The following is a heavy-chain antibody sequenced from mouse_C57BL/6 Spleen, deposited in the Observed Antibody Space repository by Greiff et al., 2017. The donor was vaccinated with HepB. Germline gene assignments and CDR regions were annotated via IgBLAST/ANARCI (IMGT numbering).Heavy chain of an antibody. CDR1: GYTFTSYW. J-gene: IGHJ2*01. CDR3: ARGYDYLYYFDY. CDR2: IDPSESET. D-gene: IGHD2-4*01. V-gene: IGHV1-52*01. Sequence: QVQLQQPGAELVRPGYSVKLSCKASGYTFTSYWMHWVKQRPIQGLEWIGNIDPSESETHYNQKFKDKATLTVDKSSSTAYMQLSSLTSEDSAVYYCARGYDYLYYFDYWGQGTTLTVSS.